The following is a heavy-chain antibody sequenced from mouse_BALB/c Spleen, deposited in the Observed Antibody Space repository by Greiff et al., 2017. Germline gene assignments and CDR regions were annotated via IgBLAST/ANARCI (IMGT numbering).Heavy chain of an antibody. D-gene: IGHD2-1*01. Sequence: EVMLVESGGGLVKPGGSLKLSCAASGFTFSSYAMSWVRQSPEKRLEWVAEISSGGSYTYYPDTVTGRFTISRDNAKNTLYLEMSSLRSEDTAMYYCARAEIYYGGYYFDYWGQGTTLTVSS. CDR3: ARAEIYYGGYYFDY. CDR2: ISSGGSYT. V-gene: IGHV5-9-4*01. CDR1: GFTFSSYA. J-gene: IGHJ2*01.